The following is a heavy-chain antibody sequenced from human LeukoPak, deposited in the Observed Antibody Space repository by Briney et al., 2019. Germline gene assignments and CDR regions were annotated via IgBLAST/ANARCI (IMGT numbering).Heavy chain of an antibody. CDR1: GYTFIAYG. Sequence: ASVKVSCKASGYTFIAYGISWVRQASGQGLDWMGSISAYNGNTNYAQNFRDRVTMTTDTSISTAYMELSRLRSDDTAVYYCARGLEEYAFDIWGQGTMVTVSS. V-gene: IGHV1-18*01. D-gene: IGHD3-10*01. CDR3: ARGLEEYAFDI. J-gene: IGHJ3*02. CDR2: ISAYNGNT.